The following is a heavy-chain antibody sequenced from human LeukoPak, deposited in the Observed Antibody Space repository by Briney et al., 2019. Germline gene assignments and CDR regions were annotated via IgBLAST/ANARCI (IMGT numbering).Heavy chain of an antibody. CDR1: GFTFSSYG. D-gene: IGHD3-9*01. V-gene: IGHV3-30*03. J-gene: IGHJ6*02. CDR2: ISYDGSNK. CDR3: ARDSRYLGMDV. Sequence: PGGSLRLSCAASGFTFSSYGMHWVRQAPGKGLEWVAVISYDGSNKYYADSVKGRFTISRDNSKNTLYLQMNSLRAEDTAVYYCARDSRYLGMDVWGQGTTVTVSS.